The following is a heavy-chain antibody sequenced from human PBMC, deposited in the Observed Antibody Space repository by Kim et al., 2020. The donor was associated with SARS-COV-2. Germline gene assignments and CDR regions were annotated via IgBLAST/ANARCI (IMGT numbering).Heavy chain of an antibody. Sequence: ASVKVSCKASGYTFTSYYMHWVRQAPGQGLEWMGIINPSGGSTSYAQKFQGRVTMTRDTSTSTVYMELSSLRSEDTAVYYCARDSQQQLVYAVSTNYFDYWGQGTLVTVSS. CDR3: ARDSQQQLVYAVSTNYFDY. J-gene: IGHJ4*02. D-gene: IGHD6-13*01. CDR1: GYTFTSYY. CDR2: INPSGGST. V-gene: IGHV1-46*01.